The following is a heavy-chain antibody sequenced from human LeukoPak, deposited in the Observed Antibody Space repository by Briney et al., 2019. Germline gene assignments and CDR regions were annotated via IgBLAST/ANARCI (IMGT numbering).Heavy chain of an antibody. CDR1: GGSISSSSYY. CDR2: IYYSGST. CDR3: ARQTGSGLFTLP. J-gene: IGHJ4*02. Sequence: SETLSLTCTVSGGSISSSSYYWGWIRQPPGKGLEWIGSIYYSGSTYYNPSLKSRVTISVDTSKNQFSLKLSSVTAADTVMYYCARQTGSGLFTLPGGQGTLVTVSS. V-gene: IGHV4-39*01. D-gene: IGHD3/OR15-3a*01.